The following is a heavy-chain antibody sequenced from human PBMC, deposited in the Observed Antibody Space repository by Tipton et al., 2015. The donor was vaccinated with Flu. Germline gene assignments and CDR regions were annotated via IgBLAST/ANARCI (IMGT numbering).Heavy chain of an antibody. CDR3: TKSHEDAIQYGVDV. CDR1: GQSISSGYY. J-gene: IGHJ6*02. Sequence: TLSLTCDVSGQSISSGYYWGWIRQAPGKGLEWIASMYYSGNTYYNPSLKSRVTISVDTSKNQISLTVTSVTAADTAVYYYTKSHEDAIQYGVDVWGHGTAVTVSS. D-gene: IGHD1-1*01. CDR2: MYYSGNT. V-gene: IGHV4-38-2*01.